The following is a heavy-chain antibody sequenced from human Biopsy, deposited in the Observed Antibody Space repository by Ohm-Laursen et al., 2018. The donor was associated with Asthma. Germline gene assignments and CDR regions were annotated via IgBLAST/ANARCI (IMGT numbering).Heavy chain of an antibody. D-gene: IGHD3-22*01. CDR2: ISYDGSSI. J-gene: IGHJ4*02. CDR1: RFTYE. CDR3: AKARIHHFYDSSGYYQHD. V-gene: IGHV3-30-3*01. Sequence: SLRLSCTASRFTYEMHWVRQAPGKGLEWVAVISYDGSSIYYADSVKGRFTISRDNAKNTLYLQMDSLRAEDTAVYYCAKARIHHFYDSSGYYQHDWGQGTLVTVSS.